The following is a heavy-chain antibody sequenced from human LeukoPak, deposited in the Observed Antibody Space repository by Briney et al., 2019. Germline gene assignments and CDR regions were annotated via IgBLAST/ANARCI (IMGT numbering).Heavy chain of an antibody. Sequence: SETLSLTCTVSGGSISNYYWSCIRQPAGKGLEWIGRMYSGGSTNYNPSLKSRVTMLADTSKNQLSLKLTSATAADTAVYYCARDSDKQPNWFDPWGQGTLVTVSS. CDR3: ARDSDKQPNWFDP. V-gene: IGHV4-4*07. D-gene: IGHD1/OR15-1a*01. CDR2: MYSGGST. J-gene: IGHJ5*02. CDR1: GGSISNYY.